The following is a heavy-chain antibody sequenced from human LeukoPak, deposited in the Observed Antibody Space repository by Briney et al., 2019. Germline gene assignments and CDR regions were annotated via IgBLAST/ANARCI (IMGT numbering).Heavy chain of an antibody. CDR2: IYHCGST. Sequence: SETLSLTCAVSGGSISSGGYSWSWIRQPPGKGLEWIGYIYHCGSTYYNPSLKSRVTISVDRSKNQFSLKLSSVTAADTAVYYCARGAYYYDSSGYYTDAFDIWGQGTMVTVSS. D-gene: IGHD3-22*01. CDR3: ARGAYYYDSSGYYTDAFDI. CDR1: GGSISSGGYS. J-gene: IGHJ3*02. V-gene: IGHV4-30-2*01.